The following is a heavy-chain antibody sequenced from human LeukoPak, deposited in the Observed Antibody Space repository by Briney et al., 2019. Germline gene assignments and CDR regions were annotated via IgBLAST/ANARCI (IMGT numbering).Heavy chain of an antibody. CDR2: IHYSGSN. J-gene: IGHJ4*02. D-gene: IGHD3-22*01. CDR3: ARDLVFDGDSSGQTDY. CDR1: GGSISSGDYY. Sequence: SETLSLTCTVSGGSISSGDYYWSWIRQTPGKGLEWIGYIHYSGSNNNNPSLKSRVTISVDTSKNQFSLKLSSVTAADTAVYYCARDLVFDGDSSGQTDYWGQGTLVTVSS. V-gene: IGHV4-30-4*01.